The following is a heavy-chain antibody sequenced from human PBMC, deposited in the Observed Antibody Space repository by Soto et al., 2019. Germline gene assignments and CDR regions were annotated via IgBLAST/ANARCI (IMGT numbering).Heavy chain of an antibody. CDR2: IIPILGIA. CDR1: GGTFSSYT. CDR3: SINYYGSGTVQPPVAFDI. J-gene: IGHJ3*02. V-gene: IGHV1-69*02. D-gene: IGHD3-10*01. Sequence: QVQLVQSWAEVKKPGSSVKVSCKASGGTFSSYTISWVRQAPGQGLEWMGRIIPILGIANYAQKFQGRVTITADKSTSTAYMGLSSLSSEDTAVYYCSINYYGSGTVQPPVAFDIWGQGTMVTVSS.